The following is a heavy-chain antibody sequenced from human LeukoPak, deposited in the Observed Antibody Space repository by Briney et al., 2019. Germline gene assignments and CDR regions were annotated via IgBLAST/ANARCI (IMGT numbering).Heavy chain of an antibody. D-gene: IGHD3-9*01. V-gene: IGHV4-39*01. J-gene: IGHJ3*02. CDR3: SRGDVLRYFDWLDDALDI. Sequence: SETLSLTCTVSGGSISSSSYYWGWIRQPPGKGLEWIGSIYYSGSTYYNPSLKSRVTISVDTSKNQFSLKLSSVTAADTAVYYCSRGDVLRYFDWLDDALDIWGQGTMVTVSS. CDR2: IYYSGST. CDR1: GGSISSSSYY.